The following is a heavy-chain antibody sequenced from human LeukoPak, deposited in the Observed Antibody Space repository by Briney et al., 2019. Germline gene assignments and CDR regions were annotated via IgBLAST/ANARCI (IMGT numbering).Heavy chain of an antibody. Sequence: GGSLRLSCAASGFTFRSYGLHWGRQAPGKGREWGAFIRYDDSKIYYADSVKGRFTISRDNSKNTLYLQMNSLRADDTAVYYCAKDSTLGGYDTYIDYWGQGTLVTVSS. D-gene: IGHD5-12*01. CDR2: IRYDDSKI. V-gene: IGHV3-30*02. CDR1: GFTFRSYG. J-gene: IGHJ4*02. CDR3: AKDSTLGGYDTYIDY.